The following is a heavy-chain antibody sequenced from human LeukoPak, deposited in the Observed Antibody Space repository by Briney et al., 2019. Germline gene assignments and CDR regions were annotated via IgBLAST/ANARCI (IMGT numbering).Heavy chain of an antibody. CDR1: GFTFSNSW. V-gene: IGHV3-7*01. Sequence: PGGSLRLSCAASGFTFSNSWMSWVRQAPGKGLEWVATIKPDGSAQYYVDSVKGRFTISRDNAKNSLYLQMNSLRAEDTAVYYCARDVSSGGAANEYFQHWGQGTLVTVSS. D-gene: IGHD3-16*01. J-gene: IGHJ1*01. CDR2: IKPDGSAQ. CDR3: ARDVSSGGAANEYFQH.